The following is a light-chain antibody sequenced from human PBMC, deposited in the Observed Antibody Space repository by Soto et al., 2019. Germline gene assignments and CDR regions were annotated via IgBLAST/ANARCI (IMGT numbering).Light chain of an antibody. J-gene: IGKJ1*01. CDR2: AAS. Sequence: DIQMTQSRSSLSASVGDRVTITCRASQSISRYLNWYQQKPGKAPKLLIYAASSLHSGVPSSFSGSGFGTDFTLTISSLQSEDFATYYCQQSYTAPPTFGQGTKVDIK. V-gene: IGKV1-39*01. CDR1: QSISRY. CDR3: QQSYTAPPT.